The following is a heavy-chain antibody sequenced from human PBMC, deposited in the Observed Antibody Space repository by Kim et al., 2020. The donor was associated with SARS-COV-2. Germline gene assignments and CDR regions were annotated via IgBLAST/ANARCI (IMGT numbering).Heavy chain of an antibody. CDR1: GITFSDYP. CDR3: ARDSADPYNWNPNSFYYN. J-gene: IGHJ6*01. V-gene: IGHV1-69*04. Sequence: SVKVSCKASGITFSDYPISWVRQAPGQGLEWMGRFIPFLGIANYAQKFQGRVTLTADKSTSTAYMDLRRLRSEDTAVYYCARDSADPYNWNPNSFYYN. CDR2: FIPFLGIA. D-gene: IGHD1-20*01.